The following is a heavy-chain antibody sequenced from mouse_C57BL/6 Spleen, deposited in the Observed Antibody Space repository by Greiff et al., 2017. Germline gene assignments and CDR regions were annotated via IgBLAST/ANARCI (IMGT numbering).Heavy chain of an antibody. D-gene: IGHD1-1*01. J-gene: IGHJ4*01. CDR3: ARETTVVENDAMDY. Sequence: HVHVKQPGAELVRPGSSVKLSCKASGYTFTSYWMHWVKQRPIQGLEWIGNIDPSDSETHYNQKFKDKATLTVDQSSSTAYMQLSSLTSEDSAVYYCARETTVVENDAMDYWGQGTSVTVSS. CDR2: IDPSDSET. CDR1: GYTFTSYW. V-gene: IGHV1-52*01.